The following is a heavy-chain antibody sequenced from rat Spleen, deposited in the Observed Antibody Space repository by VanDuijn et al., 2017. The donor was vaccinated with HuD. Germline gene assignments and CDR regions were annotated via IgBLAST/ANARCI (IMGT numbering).Heavy chain of an antibody. CDR3: ARDTNYFDY. Sequence: EVQLVESGGGLVQPGRSLKLSCAASGFTFSDYYMAWVRQAPKKGLEWVASIPNGGPNTYYSDSVKDRFTISRDNTKNTLYLQMNSLRSEDTATYYCARDTNYFDYWGHGVMVTVSS. CDR1: GFTFSDYY. CDR2: IPNGGPNT. D-gene: IGHD2-1*01. J-gene: IGHJ2*01. V-gene: IGHV5-25*01.